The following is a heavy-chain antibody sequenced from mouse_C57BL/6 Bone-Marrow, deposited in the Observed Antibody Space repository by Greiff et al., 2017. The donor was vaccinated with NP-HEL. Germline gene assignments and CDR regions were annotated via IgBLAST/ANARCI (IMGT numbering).Heavy chain of an antibody. J-gene: IGHJ3*01. CDR3: TTDWPFAY. CDR2: IDPENGDT. Sequence: EVMLVESGAELVRPGASVKLSCTASGFNIKDDYMHWVKQRPEQGLEWIGWIDPENGDTEYASKFQGKATITADTSSNTAYLQLSSLTSEDTAVYYCTTDWPFAYWGQGTLVTVSA. V-gene: IGHV14-4*01. D-gene: IGHD4-1*01. CDR1: GFNIKDDY.